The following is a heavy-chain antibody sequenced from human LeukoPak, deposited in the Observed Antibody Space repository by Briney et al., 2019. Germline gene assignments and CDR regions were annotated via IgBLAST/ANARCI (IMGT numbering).Heavy chain of an antibody. CDR2: IYYSGST. Sequence: PSETLSLTCTVSGGSISSSSYYWGWIRQPPGKGLEWIGSIYYSGSTSYNPSLKSRVTISVDTSKNQFSLNLSSMTATDTAVYYCVRHEIGRSGWPWGFWGQGTLVTVSS. J-gene: IGHJ4*02. V-gene: IGHV4-39*01. D-gene: IGHD6-19*01. CDR1: GGSISSSSYY. CDR3: VRHEIGRSGWPWGF.